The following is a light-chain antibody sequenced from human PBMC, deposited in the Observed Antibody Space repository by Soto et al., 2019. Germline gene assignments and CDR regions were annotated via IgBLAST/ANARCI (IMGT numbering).Light chain of an antibody. J-gene: IGKJ4*01. CDR1: QSVSLH. Sequence: EIVLTQSPANLSLSPGERATLSCRASQSVSLHLAWYQQKPGQAPRLLIYDASNRATGVPVRFSGSGSGADFTLTISSLEPEDVAIYFWQQRSDWPLTFGGGTRVDIK. CDR3: QQRSDWPLT. V-gene: IGKV3-11*01. CDR2: DAS.